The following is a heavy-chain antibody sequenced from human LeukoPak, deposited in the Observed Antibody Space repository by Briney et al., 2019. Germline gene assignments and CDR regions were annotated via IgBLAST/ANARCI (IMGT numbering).Heavy chain of an antibody. D-gene: IGHD3-22*01. Sequence: SETLSLTCTVSGGSISSHYWSWIRQPPGKGLEWIGYIYYSGSTNYNPSLKSRVTISVYTSKNQFSLKLSSVTAADTAVYYCARLKYYYDSSGYRAEYFQHWGQGTLVTVSS. V-gene: IGHV4-59*11. J-gene: IGHJ1*01. CDR3: ARLKYYYDSSGYRAEYFQH. CDR1: GGSISSHY. CDR2: IYYSGST.